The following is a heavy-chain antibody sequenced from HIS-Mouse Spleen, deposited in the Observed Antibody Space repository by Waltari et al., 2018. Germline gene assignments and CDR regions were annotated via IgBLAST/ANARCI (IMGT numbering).Heavy chain of an antibody. CDR1: GFTFSSYC. D-gene: IGHD6-6*01. J-gene: IGHJ4*02. CDR3: ARYSSSSGVDY. CDR2: IWYDGSNK. Sequence: QVQLVESGGGVVQPGRSLRLSCAASGFTFSSYCMLWVRQAPGKGLEWVAVIWYDGSNKYYADSVKGRFTISRDNSKNTLYLQMNSLRAEDTAVYYCARYSSSSGVDYWGQGTLVTVSS. V-gene: IGHV3-33*01.